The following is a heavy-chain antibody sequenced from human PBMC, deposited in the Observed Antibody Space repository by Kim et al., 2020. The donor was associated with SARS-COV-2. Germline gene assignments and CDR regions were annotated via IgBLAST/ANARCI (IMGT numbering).Heavy chain of an antibody. J-gene: IGHJ3*02. D-gene: IGHD3-22*01. Sequence: GGSLRLSCAASGFTFSNNGMHWVRQAPGKGLEWVAFISYDGRNKNYADSVKGRFTISRDSSENTLSLQMSSLRAEDTAVYYCAKSLESSGYYATSWKAFDIWGQGTMVIVAS. V-gene: IGHV3-30*18. CDR3: AKSLESSGYYATSWKAFDI. CDR2: ISYDGRNK. CDR1: GFTFSNNG.